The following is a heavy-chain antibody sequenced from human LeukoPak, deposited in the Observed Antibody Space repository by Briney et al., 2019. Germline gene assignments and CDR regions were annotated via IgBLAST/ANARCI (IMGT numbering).Heavy chain of an antibody. V-gene: IGHV1-18*01. D-gene: IGHD3-3*01. CDR3: AAFTRFLEWYPI. J-gene: IGHJ3*02. CDR2: ISTYNGNT. CDR1: GYTFTSHG. Sequence: GASVKVSCKASGYTFTSHGISWVRQAPGQGLEWMGWISTYNGNTNYAQKLQGRVSMTTDTSTSTAYMELKSLRSEDTAVYYCAAFTRFLEWYPIWGQGTMVTVSS.